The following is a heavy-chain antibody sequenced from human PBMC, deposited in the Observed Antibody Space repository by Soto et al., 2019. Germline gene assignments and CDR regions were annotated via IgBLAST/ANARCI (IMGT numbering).Heavy chain of an antibody. Sequence: QVHLQESGPGLVKPSQTMSLPCTVSGGSISSADNTWAWIRQHPGKALEWIAYIYHSGTTNYNPSLRSRVTISEDTSKNQVSLRLTSLTAADTAVYYCARGSTVTAYFDYWGQGTLVTVSS. D-gene: IGHD2-21*02. J-gene: IGHJ4*02. V-gene: IGHV4-31*03. CDR2: IYHSGTT. CDR3: ARGSTVTAYFDY. CDR1: GGSISSADNT.